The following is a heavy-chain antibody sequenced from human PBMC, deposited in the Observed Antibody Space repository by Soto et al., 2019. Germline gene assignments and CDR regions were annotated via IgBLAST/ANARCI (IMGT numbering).Heavy chain of an antibody. V-gene: IGHV3-21*01. CDR1: GFTFSSYT. Sequence: EVQLMESGGGLVKPGGSLRLSCAASGFTFSSYTMIWVRQAPGKGLEWVSSISSSSSYIYYADSVKGRFTISRDNATNSLYLQMNSLRAEDTAVYYCARFGYTTEAHWGQGTLVTVSS. CDR2: ISSSSSYI. J-gene: IGHJ4*02. D-gene: IGHD5-12*01. CDR3: ARFGYTTEAH.